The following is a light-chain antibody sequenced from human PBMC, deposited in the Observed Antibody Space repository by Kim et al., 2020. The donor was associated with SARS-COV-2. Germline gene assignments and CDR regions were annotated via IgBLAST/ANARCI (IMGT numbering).Light chain of an antibody. J-gene: IGLJ1*01. V-gene: IGLV3-21*02. CDR1: NIGSRS. CDR3: QVWDTGSDHPV. Sequence: SYELTQPPSVSVAAGETAKITCGGDNIGSRSVHWYQQKPGQAPVLVVLEDFARPSGIPERFSGSNSENTATLTVTRVEAGDEADFYCQVWDTGSDHPVFG. CDR2: EDF.